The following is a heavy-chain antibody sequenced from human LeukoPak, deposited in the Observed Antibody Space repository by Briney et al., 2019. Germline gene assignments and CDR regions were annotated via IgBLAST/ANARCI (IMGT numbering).Heavy chain of an antibody. CDR1: GGSISSYD. CDR2: IYYSGST. Sequence: SSETLSLTCTVSGGSISSYDWSWIRQPPGKGLEWIGYIYYSGSTNYNPSLKSRVTISVDTSKNQFSLKLSSVTAADTAVYYCARGGSSFPNYYYYYGMDVWGQGTTVTVSS. D-gene: IGHD6-6*01. J-gene: IGHJ6*02. CDR3: ARGGSSFPNYYYYYGMDV. V-gene: IGHV4-59*01.